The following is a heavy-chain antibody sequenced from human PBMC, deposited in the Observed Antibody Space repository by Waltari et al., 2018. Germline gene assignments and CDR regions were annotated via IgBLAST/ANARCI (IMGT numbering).Heavy chain of an antibody. CDR1: GFPFSSHW. CDR2: INSDGSST. Sequence: EVQLVESGGGLVQPGGSLRLSCSASGFPFSSHWMHWVRQAPGKGLVWVSRINSDGSSTSYADSVKGRFTISRDNAKNTLYLQMNSLRAEDTAVYYCARAAVAGLYYGMDVWGQGTTVTVSS. D-gene: IGHD6-19*01. V-gene: IGHV3-74*01. CDR3: ARAAVAGLYYGMDV. J-gene: IGHJ6*02.